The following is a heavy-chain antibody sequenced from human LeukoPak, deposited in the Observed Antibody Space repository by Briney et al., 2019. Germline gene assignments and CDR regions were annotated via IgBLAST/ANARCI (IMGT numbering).Heavy chain of an antibody. Sequence: GGSLRLSCAASGFTFSSYAMSWVRQAPGKGLEWVSAISGSGGSTYYADSVKGRFTISRDNSKNTLYLQMNSLRAEDTAVYYCAKVGQARVVVTLFDYWGQGTLVTVSS. CDR2: ISGSGGST. CDR3: AKVGQARVVVTLFDY. V-gene: IGHV3-23*01. CDR1: GFTFSSYA. D-gene: IGHD3-22*01. J-gene: IGHJ4*02.